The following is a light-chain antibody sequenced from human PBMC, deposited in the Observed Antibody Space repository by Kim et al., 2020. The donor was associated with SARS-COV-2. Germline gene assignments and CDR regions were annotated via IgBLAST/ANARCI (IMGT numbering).Light chain of an antibody. V-gene: IGKV1-17*03. Sequence: SASVGDRVTISCRASQGISSYLAWFQQKPEQVPKRLIYAASSLQSGVPSRFSGSGSGTEFTLTISSLQPEDFATYYCLQHDSYPLTFGGGTKVEI. CDR2: AAS. CDR3: LQHDSYPLT. CDR1: QGISSY. J-gene: IGKJ4*01.